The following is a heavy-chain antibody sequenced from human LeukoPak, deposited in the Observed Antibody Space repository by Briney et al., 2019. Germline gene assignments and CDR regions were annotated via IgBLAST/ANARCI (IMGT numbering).Heavy chain of an antibody. J-gene: IGHJ4*02. CDR1: GFTFIDFP. Sequence: GGSLRLSCAASGFTFIDFPMYWMRQAPGKGLEYVSAINRNGDGPYYANSVKGRFTISRDNSRDRLYLQMGSLRSEDTAVYYCARTLRNSWYPLGYWGQGILVTVSS. CDR2: INRNGDGP. V-gene: IGHV3-64*01. CDR3: ARTLRNSWYPLGY. D-gene: IGHD6-13*01.